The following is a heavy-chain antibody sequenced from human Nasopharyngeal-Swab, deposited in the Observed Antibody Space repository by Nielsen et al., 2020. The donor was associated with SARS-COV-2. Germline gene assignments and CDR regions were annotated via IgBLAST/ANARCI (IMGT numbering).Heavy chain of an antibody. D-gene: IGHD2/OR15-2a*01. V-gene: IGHV5-51*01. CDR3: ARNMGYFHTSIWLDP. CDR1: GYDFAGYW. CDR2: IYPDHSGT. J-gene: IGHJ5*02. Sequence: GESLKISCKTSGYDFAGYWIAWVRQKPGQGLEWMGIIYPDHSGTKYSPSFRGQVTFSVDKSISTAYLQWSNLEVSDTAMYYCARNMGYFHTSIWLDPWGQGTLVTVSS.